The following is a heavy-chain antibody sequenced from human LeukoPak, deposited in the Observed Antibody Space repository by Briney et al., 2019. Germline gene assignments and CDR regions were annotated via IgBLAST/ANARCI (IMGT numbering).Heavy chain of an antibody. V-gene: IGHV3-72*01. D-gene: IGHD5-12*01. Sequence: GGSLRRSCAASGFTFSDHYMDRVRQAPGKGLEWVGRTANKPNSYTTEYAASVKGRFTISRDDSKNSLYLQMNSLKTEDTAVYYCARSLRGYSGRYYYYYMDVWGKGTTVTVSS. CDR1: GFTFSDHY. CDR2: TANKPNSYTT. J-gene: IGHJ6*03. CDR3: ARSLRGYSGRYYYYYMDV.